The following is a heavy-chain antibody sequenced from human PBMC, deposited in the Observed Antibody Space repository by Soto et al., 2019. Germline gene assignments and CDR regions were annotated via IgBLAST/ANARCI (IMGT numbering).Heavy chain of an antibody. Sequence: SETLSLTCTVSGGSISSYYWSWIRQPPGKGLEWIGYIYYSGSTNYNPSLKSRVTISVDTSKNQFSLKLSSVTAADTAVYYCARRHSITDRLYYFDYWGQGTLVTVSS. CDR2: IYYSGST. CDR3: ARRHSITDRLYYFDY. D-gene: IGHD3-3*02. CDR1: GGSISSYY. V-gene: IGHV4-59*08. J-gene: IGHJ4*02.